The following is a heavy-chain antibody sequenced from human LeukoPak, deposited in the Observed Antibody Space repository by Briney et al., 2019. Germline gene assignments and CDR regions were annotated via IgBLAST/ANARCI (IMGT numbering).Heavy chain of an antibody. J-gene: IGHJ5*02. CDR2: IDGNGRTT. D-gene: IGHD3-10*01. CDR3: ARDVPRTSGP. CDR1: GFTFSSEW. Sequence: GESLKISCAASGFTFSSEWMHWVRQAPGRGLAWISHIDGNGRTTNYGDSVRGRFTVSRDNAKNTLYLQMNSLRAEDTAVYYCARDVPRTSGPWGQGTLVTVSS. V-gene: IGHV3-74*01.